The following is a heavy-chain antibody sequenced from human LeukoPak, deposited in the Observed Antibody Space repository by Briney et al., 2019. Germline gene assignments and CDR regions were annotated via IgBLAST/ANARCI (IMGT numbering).Heavy chain of an antibody. CDR3: ARHLPVAGYPYFDY. J-gene: IGHJ4*02. V-gene: IGHV4-59*08. CDR1: GGSISPYY. D-gene: IGHD6-19*01. CDR2: IYFTGST. Sequence: SSETLSLTCTVSGGSISPYYWSWIRQPPGKTLEWLGYIYFTGSTNYNPSLKSRLTISLHTSKNQFSLNLSSVTAADTAVYYCARHLPVAGYPYFDYWGQGALVTVSS.